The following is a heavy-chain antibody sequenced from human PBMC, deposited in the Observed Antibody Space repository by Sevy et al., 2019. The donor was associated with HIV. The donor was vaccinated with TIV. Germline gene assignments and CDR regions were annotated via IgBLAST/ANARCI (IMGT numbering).Heavy chain of an antibody. CDR2: INPDSGGP. V-gene: IGHV1-2*02. CDR1: GYTFTGYY. Sequence: ASVKVSCKAFGYTFTGYYMHWMRQAPGQGLEWMGWINPDSGGPIYAPKFQGRVTLTRDTSISTAYMDLSRLKSDDTAVYYCVRDDRDGYFEYWGHGTLVTVS. J-gene: IGHJ4*01. CDR3: VRDDRDGYFEY.